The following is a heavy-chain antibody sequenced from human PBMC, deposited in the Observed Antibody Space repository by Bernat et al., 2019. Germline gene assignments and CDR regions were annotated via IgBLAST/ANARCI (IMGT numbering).Heavy chain of an antibody. CDR3: ARGPGQNWYFDL. J-gene: IGHJ2*01. CDR1: GFTLSIYE. CDR2: ISSSDNTI. D-gene: IGHD7-27*01. Sequence: EVQLVESGGGLVQPGGSLRLSCAASGFTLSIYEMNWVRQAPGKGLEWVSYISSSDNTIYYADSVKGRFTISRDNAKNSLFLHMNSLRVEDTAVYSCARGPGQNWYFDLWGRGTLVTVSS. V-gene: IGHV3-48*03.